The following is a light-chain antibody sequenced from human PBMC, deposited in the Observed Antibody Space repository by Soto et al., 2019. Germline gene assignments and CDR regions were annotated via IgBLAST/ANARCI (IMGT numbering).Light chain of an antibody. Sequence: IVMAQSPAALSVSLGERATLSCRASQDININLAWYQQKPGQAPRLLIYGASTRATAIPARFSGSGSGTDFTLTISSLQSDDFAVYFCQQYNTWPWELTFGGGTKVEIK. CDR3: QQYNTWPWELT. J-gene: IGKJ4*01. CDR1: QDININ. V-gene: IGKV3-15*01. CDR2: GAS.